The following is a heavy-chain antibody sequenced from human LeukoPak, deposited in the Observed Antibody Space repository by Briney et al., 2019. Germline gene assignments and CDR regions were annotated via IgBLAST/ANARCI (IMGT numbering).Heavy chain of an antibody. D-gene: IGHD6-13*01. J-gene: IGHJ3*02. CDR1: GGTFSSYA. V-gene: IGHV1-2*02. CDR3: AREIDGAIAAAGTGAFDI. Sequence: ASVKVSCKASGGTFSSYAISWVRQAPGQGLEWMGGINPNSGGTNYAQKFQGRVTMTRDTSISTAYMELSRLTSDDRAVYYCAREIDGAIAAAGTGAFDIWGQGTMVTVSS. CDR2: INPNSGGT.